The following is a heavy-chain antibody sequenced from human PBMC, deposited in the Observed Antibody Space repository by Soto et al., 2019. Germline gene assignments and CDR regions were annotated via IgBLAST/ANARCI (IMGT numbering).Heavy chain of an antibody. Sequence: ASVKVSCKASGYTFTSYYMHWVRQATGQGLEWMGIINPSGGSTSYAQKFQGRVTMTRDTSTSTVYMELSSLRSEDTAVYYCARDSGVAAACLWFYLWGQGTLVTVSS. J-gene: IGHJ5*02. D-gene: IGHD6-13*01. CDR3: ARDSGVAAACLWFYL. CDR2: INPSGGST. CDR1: GYTFTSYY. V-gene: IGHV1-46*01.